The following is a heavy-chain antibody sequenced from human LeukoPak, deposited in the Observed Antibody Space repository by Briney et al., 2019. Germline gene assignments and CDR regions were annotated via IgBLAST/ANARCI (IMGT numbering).Heavy chain of an antibody. CDR2: IYYSGST. CDR1: GGSISSYY. D-gene: IGHD1-26*01. Sequence: SETLSLTCTVSGGSISSYYWSWIRQPPGKGLEWIGYIYYSGSTNYNPSLKSRVTISVDTSKNQFSLKLSSVTAADTAVYYCARDAVGGGGYFDYWGQGTLVAVSS. V-gene: IGHV4-59*01. CDR3: ARDAVGGGGYFDY. J-gene: IGHJ4*02.